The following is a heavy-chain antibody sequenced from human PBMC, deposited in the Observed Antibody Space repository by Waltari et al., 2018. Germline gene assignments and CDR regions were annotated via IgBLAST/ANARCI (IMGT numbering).Heavy chain of an antibody. J-gene: IGHJ6*02. V-gene: IGHV1-2*02. CDR1: GYTFPAYY. Sequence: QVQLVQSGAEVKKPGASVKVSCKASGYTFPAYYMPWVRQAPGHGLEWMGWINPNSGGTNYAQKFQGRVTMTRDTSISTAYMELSRLRSDDTAVYYCARTRSVRTFLYYYYGMDVWGQGTTVTVSS. CDR3: ARTRSVRTFLYYYYGMDV. D-gene: IGHD1-26*01. CDR2: INPNSGGT.